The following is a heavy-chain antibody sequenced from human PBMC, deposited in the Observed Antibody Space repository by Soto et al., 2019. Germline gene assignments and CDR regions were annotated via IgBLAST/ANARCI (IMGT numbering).Heavy chain of an antibody. CDR1: GFSFRISP. Sequence: QVQLVESGGGVGQPGRSLRLSCAASGFSFRISPMHWVRQAPGKGPEWVALISSDGTNKFYADSVKGRFTISRDNSKSTLYLQVDSLRPEDAAVYYCARDPKASGGQHWAFNYFDSWGQGTLVTVSS. V-gene: IGHV3-30-3*01. J-gene: IGHJ4*02. CDR3: ARDPKASGGQHWAFNYFDS. D-gene: IGHD7-27*01. CDR2: ISSDGTNK.